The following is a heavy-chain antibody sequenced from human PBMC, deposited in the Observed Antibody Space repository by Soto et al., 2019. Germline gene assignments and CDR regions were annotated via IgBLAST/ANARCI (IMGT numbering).Heavy chain of an antibody. D-gene: IGHD3-3*01. CDR1: GFTFRRYA. J-gene: IGHJ4*02. CDR3: AKGDDDFLNGYFGLFDF. V-gene: IGHV3-23*01. CDR2: LSGSGDSI. Sequence: PGGSLRLSCAVSGFTFRRYAMGWVRQAPGKGLEWVSALSGSGDSIYYADSAKGRFTISRDNSKNTLYLEMSSLRAEDTAVYYCAKGDDDFLNGYFGLFDFWGQGTLVTVSS.